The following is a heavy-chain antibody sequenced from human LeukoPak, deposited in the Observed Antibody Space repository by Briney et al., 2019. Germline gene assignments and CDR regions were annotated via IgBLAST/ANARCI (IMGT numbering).Heavy chain of an antibody. Sequence: SGGSLRLSCAASGFTFSSYSMNWVRHAPGKGLEWVSSISSSSSYIYYADSVKGRFTISRDNAMNSLYLQMNSLRAEDTAVYYCARGREGIAARWWVEEPRWYFFDPWGQGTLVTVSS. D-gene: IGHD6-6*01. J-gene: IGHJ5*02. CDR1: GFTFSSYS. CDR2: ISSSSSYI. CDR3: ARGREGIAARWWVEEPRWYFFDP. V-gene: IGHV3-21*01.